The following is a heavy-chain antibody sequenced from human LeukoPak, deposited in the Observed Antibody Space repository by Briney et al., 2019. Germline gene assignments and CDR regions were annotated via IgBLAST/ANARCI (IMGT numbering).Heavy chain of an antibody. Sequence: PGGSLRLSCAASGFTVSSNYMSWVRQAPGKGLEWVSVIYSGGSTYYADSVKGRFTIARDNSKNTLYLQMTSLRAEDTAVYYCVVPAATPSGYYSGMDVWGKGTTVTVSS. CDR1: GFTVSSNY. J-gene: IGHJ6*04. CDR3: VVPAATPSGYYSGMDV. D-gene: IGHD2-2*01. CDR2: IYSGGST. V-gene: IGHV3-53*01.